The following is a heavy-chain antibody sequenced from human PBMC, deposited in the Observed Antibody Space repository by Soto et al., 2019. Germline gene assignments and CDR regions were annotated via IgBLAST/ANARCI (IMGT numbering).Heavy chain of an antibody. CDR3: AKEVWSGPMDV. CDR2: ISYDGSNK. Sequence: QVQLVESGGGVVQPGRSLRLSCAASGFIFSSYGMHWVRQAPGKGLEWVAVISYDGSNKYYADSVKGRFTISRDNSKNTLYLQMNSLRAEVTAVYYCAKEVWSGPMDVWGQGTTVTVSS. D-gene: IGHD3-3*01. CDR1: GFIFSSYG. J-gene: IGHJ6*02. V-gene: IGHV3-30*18.